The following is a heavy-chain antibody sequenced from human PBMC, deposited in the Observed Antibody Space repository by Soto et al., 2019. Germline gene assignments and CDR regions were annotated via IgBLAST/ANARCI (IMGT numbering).Heavy chain of an antibody. J-gene: IGHJ4*02. V-gene: IGHV3-49*03. D-gene: IGHD3-16*02. Sequence: LRLSCTASGFTFGDYAMSWFRQAPGKGLEWVGFIRSKAYGGTTEYAASVKGRFTISRDDSKSIAYLQMNSLKTEDTAVYYCTREGQGLRLGELSFDYWGQGTLVTVSS. CDR1: GFTFGDYA. CDR2: IRSKAYGGTT. CDR3: TREGQGLRLGELSFDY.